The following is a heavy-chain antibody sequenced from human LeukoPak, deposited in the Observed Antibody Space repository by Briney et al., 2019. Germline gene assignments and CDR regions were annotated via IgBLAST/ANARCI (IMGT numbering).Heavy chain of an antibody. V-gene: IGHV3-30-3*01. CDR1: GFTFSSYA. CDR3: ARDPGSSWPDWYFDL. J-gene: IGHJ2*01. Sequence: GGSLRLSCAASGFTFSSYAMHWVRQAPGKGLEWVAVISYDGSNKYYADSVKGRFTISRDNSKNTLYLQMNSLRAEDTAVYYCARDPGSSWPDWYFDLWGRGTLVTASS. CDR2: ISYDGSNK. D-gene: IGHD6-13*01.